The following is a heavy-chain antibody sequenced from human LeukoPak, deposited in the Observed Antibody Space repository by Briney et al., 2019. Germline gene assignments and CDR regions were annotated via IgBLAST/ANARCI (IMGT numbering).Heavy chain of an antibody. CDR3: ARATWYGGNPSGAFDI. J-gene: IGHJ3*02. CDR1: GYTFTNYH. CDR2: INPSGGST. V-gene: IGHV1-46*01. Sequence: ASVKVSCKASGYTFTNYHLHWVRQAPRQGLEWMGIINPSGGSTSYAQKFQDRITMTRDTSTSTVYMELNSLRSEDMAVYYCARATWYGGNPSGAFDIWGQGTMVTVSS. D-gene: IGHD4/OR15-4a*01.